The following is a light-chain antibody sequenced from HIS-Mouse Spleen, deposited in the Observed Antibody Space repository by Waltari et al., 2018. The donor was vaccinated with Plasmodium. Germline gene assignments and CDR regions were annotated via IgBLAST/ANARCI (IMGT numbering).Light chain of an antibody. V-gene: IGLV2-23*01. CDR2: EGS. CDR1: SSDVGSYNL. J-gene: IGLJ1*01. CDR3: CSYAGSSTYV. Sequence: QSALTQPASVSGSPGQSITISCTGTSSDVGSYNLVSWYQQHPSKAPKLMIYEGSKRPSGVSNRFSGSKSGNTASLTISGLQAEDEADYYCCSYAGSSTYVFGTGTKVIVL.